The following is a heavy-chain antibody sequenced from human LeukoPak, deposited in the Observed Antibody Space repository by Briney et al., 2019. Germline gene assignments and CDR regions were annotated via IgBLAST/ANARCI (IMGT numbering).Heavy chain of an antibody. D-gene: IGHD3-16*02. CDR1: GCTFSRYG. CDR2: ICYDGSNK. CDR3: ARELNDYVWGSYRLNY. J-gene: IGHJ4*02. V-gene: IGHV3-33*01. Sequence: GWALTLSCAASGCTFSRYGMHGVRQARARGLDGVAVICYDGSNKYYADSVKGRFTISRDNYKNTLYLQMNSVRAEDTAVYYCARELNDYVWGSYRLNYWGQGTLVTVSS.